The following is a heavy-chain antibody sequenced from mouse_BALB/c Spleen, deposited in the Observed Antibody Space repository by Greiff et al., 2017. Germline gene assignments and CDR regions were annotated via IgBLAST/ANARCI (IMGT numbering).Heavy chain of an antibody. V-gene: IGHV14-3*02. Sequence: EVKLVESGAELVKPGASVKLSCTASGFNIKDTYMHWVKQRPEQGLEWIGRIDPANGNTKYDPKFQGKATITADTSSNTAYLQLSSLTSEDTAVYYCARGRYYFDYWGQGTTLTVSS. CDR3: ARGRYYFDY. J-gene: IGHJ2*01. CDR1: GFNIKDTY. D-gene: IGHD1-1*02. CDR2: IDPANGNT.